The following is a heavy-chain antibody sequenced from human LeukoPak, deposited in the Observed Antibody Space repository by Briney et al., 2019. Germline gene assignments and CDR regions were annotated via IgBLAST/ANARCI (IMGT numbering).Heavy chain of an antibody. CDR1: GFTVSSNY. D-gene: IGHD2-2*01. J-gene: IGHJ4*02. V-gene: IGHV3-53*01. Sequence: SGGSLRLSCAASGFTVSSNYMSWVRQAPGKGLEWVSVIYSGGSTYYADSVKGRFTISRDNSKNTLYLQMNSLRAEDTAVYYCAIGPPYCSSTSCRDYWGQGTLVTVSS. CDR3: AIGPPYCSSTSCRDY. CDR2: IYSGGST.